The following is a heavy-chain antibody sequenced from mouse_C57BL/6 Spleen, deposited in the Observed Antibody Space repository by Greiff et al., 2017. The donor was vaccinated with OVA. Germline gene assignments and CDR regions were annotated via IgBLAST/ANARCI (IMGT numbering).Heavy chain of an antibody. CDR2: INPNNGGT. CDR3: ARSPPRRYYAMDY. V-gene: IGHV1-18*01. Sequence: DVKLQESGPELVKPGASVKIPCKASGYTFTDYNMDWVKQSHGKSLEWIGDINPNNGGTIYNQKFKGKATLTVDKSSSTAYMELRSLTSEDTAVYYCARSPPRRYYAMDYWGQGTSVTVSS. J-gene: IGHJ4*01. CDR1: GYTFTDYN.